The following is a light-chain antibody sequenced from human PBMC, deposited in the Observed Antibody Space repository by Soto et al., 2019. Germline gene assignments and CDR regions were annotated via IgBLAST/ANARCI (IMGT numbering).Light chain of an antibody. CDR1: QTVGSW. V-gene: IGKV1-5*01. CDR2: DAS. J-gene: IGKJ1*01. Sequence: DIQVTQSPSTLSASVGDRVTITCRASQTVGSWLDWYQQKPGKAPKLLIYDASSLQSGVPSRFSGSGSGTEFTLTISSLQPDDFATYYCQQYNNHSNNFGQGTKVDIK. CDR3: QQYNNHSNN.